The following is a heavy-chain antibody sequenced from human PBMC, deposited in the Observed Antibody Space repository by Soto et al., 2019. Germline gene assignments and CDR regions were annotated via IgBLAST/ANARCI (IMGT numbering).Heavy chain of an antibody. CDR3: ESVAEMGTVTEGFYYYIDV. Sequence: QVQLVQSGAEVKKPGSSVKVSCKASGGTFSNYTISWVRQAPGQGLEWMGRIIPILNIANYAQKLQGRVTITADKPTATAYMELSSLSSEDTAVYSGESVAEMGTVTEGFYYYIDVWGKGTTVTVSS. V-gene: IGHV1-69*02. D-gene: IGHD4-17*01. J-gene: IGHJ6*03. CDR2: IIPILNIA. CDR1: GGTFSNYT.